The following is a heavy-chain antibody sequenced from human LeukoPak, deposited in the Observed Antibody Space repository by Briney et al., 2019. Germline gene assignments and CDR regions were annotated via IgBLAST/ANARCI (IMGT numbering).Heavy chain of an antibody. D-gene: IGHD3-10*01. CDR3: ARDFRVVRGVIITDNWFDP. V-gene: IGHV3-11*01. J-gene: IGHJ5*02. CDR2: ISSSGSTI. CDR1: GFTFSDYY. Sequence: GGSLRHSCAASGFTFSDYYMSWIRQAPGKGLEWVSYISSSGSTIYYADSVKGRFTISRDNAKNSLYLQMNSLRAEDTAVYYCARDFRVVRGVIITDNWFDPWGQGTLVTVSS.